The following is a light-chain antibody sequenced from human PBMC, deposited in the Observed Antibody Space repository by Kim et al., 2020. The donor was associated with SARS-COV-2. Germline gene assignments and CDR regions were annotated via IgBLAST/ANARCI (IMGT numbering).Light chain of an antibody. CDR1: QDVRGN. CDR2: GAS. V-gene: IGKV3-15*01. CDR3: QQNKSWPLT. Sequence: PGERAPRPGKPCQDVRGNVAWYQRKPGRRPRLLRYGASSGATGTPARFRGSGSGTEFTLTISSLRSEDLEFYYCQQNKSWPLTLGGGTKVDI. J-gene: IGKJ4*01.